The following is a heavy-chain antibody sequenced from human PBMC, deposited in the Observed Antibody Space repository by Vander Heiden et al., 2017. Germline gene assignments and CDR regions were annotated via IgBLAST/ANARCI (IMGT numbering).Heavy chain of an antibody. V-gene: IGHV3-15*01. J-gene: IGHJ3*02. Sequence: EVQLVESGGGLVNPGGSLRLSCAASGFTFTNAWMSWVRQAPGSGLEWVGRSKRKTDGGTIDYASPGKGRFTISRDDSKNTLYLQLERMKTEDTAVYYCTADRREYRWDAFNIWGQGILVSVSS. CDR1: GFTFTNAW. CDR3: TADRREYRWDAFNI. D-gene: IGHD5-18*01. CDR2: SKRKTDGGTI.